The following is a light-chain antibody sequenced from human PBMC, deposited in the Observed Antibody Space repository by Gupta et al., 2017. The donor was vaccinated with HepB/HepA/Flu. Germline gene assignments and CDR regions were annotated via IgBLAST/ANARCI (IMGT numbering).Light chain of an antibody. CDR2: LGS. CDR3: MQGLETWT. Sequence: DIVVTQSPLSLPVTPGEPASISCRSSQSLLHSNGYYYLDWYVQKPGQSPQLLIYLGSNRASGVPDRFSGSGSGTDFTLKISRVEAEDVGVYYCMQGLETWTCGQGTKVEIK. J-gene: IGKJ1*01. CDR1: QSLLHSNGYYY. V-gene: IGKV2-28*01.